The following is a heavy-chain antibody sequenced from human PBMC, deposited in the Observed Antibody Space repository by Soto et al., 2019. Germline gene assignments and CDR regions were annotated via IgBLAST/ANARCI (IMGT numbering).Heavy chain of an antibody. V-gene: IGHV5-51*01. D-gene: IGHD3-22*01. Sequence: VELMKNWCRTSGERFTSYWIAWVRQMPGKGLEWMGIIFPSDSDTRYSPSFQGQVTISADRSTSTVFLQWASLKASDTAVYFCARKDKSGYFNWFDPWGQGTLVTVPS. CDR3: ARKDKSGYFNWFDP. CDR1: GERFTSYW. J-gene: IGHJ5*02. CDR2: IFPSDSDT.